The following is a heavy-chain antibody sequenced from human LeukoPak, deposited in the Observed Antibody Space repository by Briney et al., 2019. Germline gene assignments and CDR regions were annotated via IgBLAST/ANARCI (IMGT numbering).Heavy chain of an antibody. J-gene: IGHJ4*02. CDR2: TSFDGSNT. Sequence: GGSLRLSCAASGFAFNTFGMHWVRQAPGKGLEWVATTSFDGSNTYFSDSVRGRFTIPRGNSRNTLFLQMSSPSAEDTAVYYCAKDRIVGATRFLDFWGQGTLVTVSS. CDR1: GFAFNTFG. D-gene: IGHD1-26*01. V-gene: IGHV3-30*18. CDR3: AKDRIVGATRFLDF.